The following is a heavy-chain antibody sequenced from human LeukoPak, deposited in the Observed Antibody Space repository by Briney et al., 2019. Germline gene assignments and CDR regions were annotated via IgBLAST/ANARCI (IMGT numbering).Heavy chain of an antibody. D-gene: IGHD5-12*01. V-gene: IGHV3-23*01. Sequence: PGGSLRLSCAASGFTFSSFPMSWVRQAPGKGLEWVSVVSGTDGSTYYADSVKGRFTISRDDSKNTLYLQMNSLRVEDMAVYYCAKDRDVDRDYYFDYWGQGTLVTVSS. CDR3: AKDRDVDRDYYFDY. CDR2: VSGTDGST. CDR1: GFTFSSFP. J-gene: IGHJ4*02.